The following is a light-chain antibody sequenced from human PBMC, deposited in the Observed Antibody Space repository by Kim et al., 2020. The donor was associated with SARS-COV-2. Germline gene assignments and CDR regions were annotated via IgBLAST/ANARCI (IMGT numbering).Light chain of an antibody. V-gene: IGLV2-14*03. CDR2: DVT. CDR1: SSDGGGYNY. CDR3: SSFTSSTTLV. J-gene: IGLJ3*02. Sequence: GQAITISCTGTSSDGGGYNYVSWYQQHPGKAPKLMIYDVTNRPSGVSNRFSGSKSGNTASLTISGLQAEDEAVYYCSSFTSSTTLVFGGGTQLTVL.